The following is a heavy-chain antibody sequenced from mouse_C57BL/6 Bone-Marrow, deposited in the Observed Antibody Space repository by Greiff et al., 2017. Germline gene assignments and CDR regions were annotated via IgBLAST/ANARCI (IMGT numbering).Heavy chain of an antibody. Sequence: VQLVESGPGLVQPSQSLSITCTVSGFSLTSYGVHWVRQSPGKGLEWLGVIWRGGSTDYNAAFMSRLSITKDNSKSQVFFKMNSLQADDTAIYYCAKNSKLGRYYFDYWGQGTTLTVSS. J-gene: IGHJ2*01. CDR2: IWRGGST. CDR3: AKNSKLGRYYFDY. D-gene: IGHD4-1*01. CDR1: GFSLTSYG. V-gene: IGHV2-5*01.